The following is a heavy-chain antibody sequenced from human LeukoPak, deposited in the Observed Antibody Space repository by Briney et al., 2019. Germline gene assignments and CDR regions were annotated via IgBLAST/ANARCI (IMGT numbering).Heavy chain of an antibody. Sequence: GGSLRLSCAASGFTFSTYAMHWVRQAPGKGLEWVAVISYNEDDKSCTDSVKGRFTISRDISKNTLYLQMNSLRVEDTAVYYCAREIWSSSPYYFDHWGQGTLVTVSS. CDR2: ISYNEDDK. CDR3: AREIWSSSPYYFDH. J-gene: IGHJ4*02. D-gene: IGHD6-6*01. V-gene: IGHV3-30-3*01. CDR1: GFTFSTYA.